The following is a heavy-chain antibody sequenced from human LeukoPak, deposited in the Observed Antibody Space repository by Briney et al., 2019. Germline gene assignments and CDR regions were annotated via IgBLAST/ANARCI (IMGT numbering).Heavy chain of an antibody. CDR3: ARVDTVSGILV. D-gene: IGHD5-18*01. V-gene: IGHV3-53*01. CDR1: EFTVSNSY. J-gene: IGHJ4*02. Sequence: GGSLRLSCAASEFTVSNSYMTWVRQAPGKGLEWVSVIYEGGGRYYGDSVKGRFTISKDNFENTVYLQMNSLRAGDTAVYYCARVDTVSGILVWGQGTLVTVSS. CDR2: IYEGGGR.